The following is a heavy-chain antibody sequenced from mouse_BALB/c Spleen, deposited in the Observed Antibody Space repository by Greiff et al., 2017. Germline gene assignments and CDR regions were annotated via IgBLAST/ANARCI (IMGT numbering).Heavy chain of an antibody. J-gene: IGHJ2*01. CDR2: ISSGSSTI. Sequence: DVKLVESGGGLVQPGGSRKLSCAASGFTFSSFGMHWVRQAPEKGLEWVAYISSGSSTIYYADTVKGRFTISRDNPKNTLFLQMTSLRSEDTAMYYCLITDYFDYWGQGTTLTVSS. CDR3: LITDYFDY. V-gene: IGHV5-17*02. CDR1: GFTFSSFG.